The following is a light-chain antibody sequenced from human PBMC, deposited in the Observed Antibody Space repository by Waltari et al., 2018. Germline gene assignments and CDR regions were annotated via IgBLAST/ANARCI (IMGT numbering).Light chain of an antibody. Sequence: DIQLTQSPSFLSASVGDSVTITCRASQGITTYLAWYQQKPGKAPKILIYGASTSQSGVPSRFSGSGSGTEFTLTISSLQPEDFATYYCQQLNSYPRTFGQGTKLEIK. CDR3: QQLNSYPRT. V-gene: IGKV1-9*01. CDR1: QGITTY. CDR2: GAS. J-gene: IGKJ2*01.